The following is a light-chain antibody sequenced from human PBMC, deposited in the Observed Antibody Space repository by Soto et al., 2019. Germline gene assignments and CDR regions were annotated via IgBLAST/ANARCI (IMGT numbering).Light chain of an antibody. V-gene: IGLV2-11*01. Sequence: QSALTQPRSVSGSPGQSVTISCTGTSSDVGSYNFDSWYQLHPGKAPKLMIYEVNNRPSGVPDRFSGSKSGSTASLTISGLQAEDEAEYYCCLSPGSLTWLFGGGTKLTVL. CDR2: EVN. J-gene: IGLJ3*02. CDR3: CLSPGSLTWL. CDR1: SSDVGSYNF.